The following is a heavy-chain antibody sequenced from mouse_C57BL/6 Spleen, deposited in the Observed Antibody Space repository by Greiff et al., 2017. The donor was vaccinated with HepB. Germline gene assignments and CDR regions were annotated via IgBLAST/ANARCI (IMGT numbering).Heavy chain of an antibody. D-gene: IGHD1-1*01. J-gene: IGHJ2*01. CDR1: GFTFSSYA. V-gene: IGHV5-4*01. Sequence: EVQVVESGGGLVKPGGSLKLSCAASGFTFSSYAMSWVRQTPEKRLEWVATISDGGSYTYYPDNVKGRFTISRDNAKNNLYLQMSHLKSEDTAMYYCARDGYGSSYPFYFDYWGQGTTLTVSS. CDR3: ARDGYGSSYPFYFDY. CDR2: ISDGGSYT.